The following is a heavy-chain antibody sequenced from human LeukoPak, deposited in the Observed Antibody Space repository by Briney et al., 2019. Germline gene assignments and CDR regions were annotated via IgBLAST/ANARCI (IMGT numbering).Heavy chain of an antibody. Sequence: SVKVSCKASGGTFSTYAISWVRQAPGQGLEWMGRIIPILNIINYAQKFQGRVTITADKSTSTAYMELSSLRSEDTAVYFCAGDKTGTTAFDIWGQGTMVTVSS. D-gene: IGHD1-1*01. V-gene: IGHV1-69*04. CDR2: IIPILNII. CDR1: GGTFSTYA. CDR3: AGDKTGTTAFDI. J-gene: IGHJ3*02.